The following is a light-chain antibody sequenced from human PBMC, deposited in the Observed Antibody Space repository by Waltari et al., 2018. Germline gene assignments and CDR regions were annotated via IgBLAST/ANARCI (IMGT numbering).Light chain of an antibody. CDR3: QQRYKWPPIT. CDR2: DAS. J-gene: IGKJ5*01. Sequence: EIVLTQSPATLSLSPGERATLSCRASQTVITYLAWYQQKPGQAPRLLIYDASNRATGVPARFSGSGSGTDFTLTISSLEPEDFAFYYCQQRYKWPPITFGLGTRLEIK. V-gene: IGKV3-11*01. CDR1: QTVITY.